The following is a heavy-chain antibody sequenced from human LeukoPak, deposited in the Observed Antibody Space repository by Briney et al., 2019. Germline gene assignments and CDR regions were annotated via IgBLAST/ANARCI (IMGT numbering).Heavy chain of an antibody. D-gene: IGHD1-26*01. J-gene: IGHJ4*02. Sequence: ASVEVSCKASGYTFTGYYMHWVRQAPGQGLEWMGWINPNSGGTNYAQKFQGRVTMTRDTSISTAYMELSRLRSDDTAVYYCATLGGYSGSYYGDYWGQGTLVTVSS. CDR2: INPNSGGT. V-gene: IGHV1-2*02. CDR3: ATLGGYSGSYYGDY. CDR1: GYTFTGYY.